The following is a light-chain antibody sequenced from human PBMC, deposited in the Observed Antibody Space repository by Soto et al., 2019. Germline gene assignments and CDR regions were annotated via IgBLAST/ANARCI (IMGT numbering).Light chain of an antibody. CDR1: QSLLHRDGFNY. CDR3: MQSLQTPLT. J-gene: IGKJ4*01. Sequence: DIVMTQSPLSLPVTPGEPASISCRSSQSLLHRDGFNYLDWYLQKPGQSPQLLIYLDSIRASGVPDRFSGSGSGTDFTLNISRVEAEDVGVYYCMQSLQTPLTFGGGTRVEIK. V-gene: IGKV2-28*01. CDR2: LDS.